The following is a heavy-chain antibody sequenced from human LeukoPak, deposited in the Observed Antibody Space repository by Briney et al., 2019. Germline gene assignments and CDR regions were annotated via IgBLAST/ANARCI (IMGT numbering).Heavy chain of an antibody. Sequence: GGSLRLSCAASGFTFSDYYMGWIRQAPGKGLEWVSYISSSGSTIYYADSVKGRFTISRDNAKNSLYLQMNSLIAEDTAVYYCARDPTYYYDSSGYWNDAFDIWGQGTMVTVSS. V-gene: IGHV3-11*04. J-gene: IGHJ3*02. CDR2: ISSSGSTI. CDR3: ARDPTYYYDSSGYWNDAFDI. D-gene: IGHD3-22*01. CDR1: GFTFSDYY.